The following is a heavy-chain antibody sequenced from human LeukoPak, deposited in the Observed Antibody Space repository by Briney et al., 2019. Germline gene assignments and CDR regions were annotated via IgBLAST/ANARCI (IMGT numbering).Heavy chain of an antibody. CDR1: GYTFTSHG. J-gene: IGHJ4*02. V-gene: IGHV7-4-1*02. Sequence: ASVKVSCKASGYTFTSHGMNWVRQTPGQGLEWMGWINTNTGHATYAQGFTGRFVFSLDTSVSTAYLQISSLKTEDIAVYYCARDLWDYWGQGTLVTVSS. CDR3: ARDLWDY. D-gene: IGHD2-21*01. CDR2: INTNTGHA.